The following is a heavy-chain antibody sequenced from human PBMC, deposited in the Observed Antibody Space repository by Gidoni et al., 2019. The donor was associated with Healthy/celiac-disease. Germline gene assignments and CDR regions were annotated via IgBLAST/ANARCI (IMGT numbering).Heavy chain of an antibody. CDR2: IAWDDDK. D-gene: IGHD6-13*01. J-gene: IGHJ5*02. CDR1: GFSLSTSGVG. CDR3: AHSGYSSSWYEENWFDP. Sequence: QITLKESGPTLVNPTQPPTLTCTFSGFSLSTSGVGVGWIRQPPGKPLEWLALIAWDDDKRYIPSLKSRLTITKDTSKNQVVLTMTNMDPVDTATYYCAHSGYSSSWYEENWFDPWGQGTLVTVSS. V-gene: IGHV2-5*02.